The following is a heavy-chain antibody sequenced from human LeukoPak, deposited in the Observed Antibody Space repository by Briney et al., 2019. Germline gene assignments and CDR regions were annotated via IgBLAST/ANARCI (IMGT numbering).Heavy chain of an antibody. V-gene: IGHV3-23*01. D-gene: IGHD3-22*01. J-gene: IGHJ4*02. Sequence: GGSLTLSCADTGFTSSSYTMKCLRQAARNGLDCVSVISGSGATTYYAVSVKSRFTISRDNSKKTLFLQMNSLRGEDTAVYYCAKGGRYDSSGYPDSWGQGTLVTVSS. CDR1: GFTSSSYT. CDR2: ISGSGATT. CDR3: AKGGRYDSSGYPDS.